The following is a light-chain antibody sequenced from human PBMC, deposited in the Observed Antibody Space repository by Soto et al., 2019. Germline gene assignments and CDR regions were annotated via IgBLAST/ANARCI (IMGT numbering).Light chain of an antibody. CDR3: QSYDSSLSVV. V-gene: IGLV1-40*01. CDR1: GSTIGAGYD. CDR2: DNT. Sequence: QSVLTQPPSVSGAPGQRVTISCTGSGSTIGAGYDVHWYQQLPGTAPRLLIYDNTNRPSGVPDRFSGSKSGTSASLAISGLQAEDEADYYCQSYDSSLSVVFGGGTKPTVL. J-gene: IGLJ2*01.